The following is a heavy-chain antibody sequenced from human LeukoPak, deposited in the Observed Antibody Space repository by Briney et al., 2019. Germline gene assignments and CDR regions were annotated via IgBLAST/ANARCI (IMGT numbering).Heavy chain of an antibody. D-gene: IGHD3-10*01. V-gene: IGHV1-2*02. CDR2: ILPDGRDT. J-gene: IGHJ4*02. CDR3: SGRYGPGPV. CDR1: GYTFAAHH. Sequence: ASVKVSCKASGYTFAAHHIHWVRQPPGQGLEWMGWILPDGRDTKYSQKFQDRMTLTTDTSTNTAYMELSRLKPDDTAVYYCSGRYGPGPVWGQGTLISASP.